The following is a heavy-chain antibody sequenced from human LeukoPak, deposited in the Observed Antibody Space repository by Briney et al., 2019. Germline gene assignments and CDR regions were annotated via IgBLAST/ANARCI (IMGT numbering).Heavy chain of an antibody. D-gene: IGHD4-17*01. J-gene: IGHJ3*02. Sequence: GGSLRLSCTVSGFTVSSNPMSWVRQAPGKGLEWVSFIYSGTIHYSDSVKGRFTISRDNSKNTLYLQMNSLRAEDTAVYYCARQKRATEDYGDYSGAFDIWGQGTMVTVSS. CDR2: IYSGTI. CDR1: GFTVSSNP. V-gene: IGHV3-53*01. CDR3: ARQKRATEDYGDYSGAFDI.